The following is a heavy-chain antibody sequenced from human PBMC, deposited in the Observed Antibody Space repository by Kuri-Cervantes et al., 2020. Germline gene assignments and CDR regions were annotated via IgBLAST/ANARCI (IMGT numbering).Heavy chain of an antibody. CDR3: ARDGAPIYYYYMDV. Sequence: GESLKISCAASGFTFSNSDMSWVRQAPGKGLEWVANIKQDGSEKYYVDSVKGRFTISRDNAKNSLYLQMNSLRAEDTAVYYCARDGAPIYYYYMDVWGKGTTVTVSS. CDR1: GFTFSNSD. CDR2: IKQDGSEK. V-gene: IGHV3-7*01. J-gene: IGHJ6*03. D-gene: IGHD3-16*01.